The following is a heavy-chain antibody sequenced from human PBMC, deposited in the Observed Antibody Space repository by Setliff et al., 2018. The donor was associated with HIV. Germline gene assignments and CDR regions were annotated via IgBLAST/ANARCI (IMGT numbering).Heavy chain of an antibody. CDR2: INNDSGTI. J-gene: IGHJ4*02. V-gene: IGHV3-48*04. Sequence: GGSLRLSCAASGFSFSNYGMSWARQAPGKGLEWISYINNDSGTIYYADSVRGRFTISRDNARDSLYLQMNSLRVEDTAVYYCVRDTTSGWMLTNWGQGTLVTVSS. CDR1: GFSFSNYG. CDR3: VRDTTSGWMLTN. D-gene: IGHD6-25*01.